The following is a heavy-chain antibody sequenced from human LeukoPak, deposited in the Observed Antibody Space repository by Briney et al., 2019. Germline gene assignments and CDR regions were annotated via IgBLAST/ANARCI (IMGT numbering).Heavy chain of an antibody. D-gene: IGHD6-6*01. V-gene: IGHV4-34*01. J-gene: IGHJ4*02. CDR2: INHRGGT. CDR3: TRGPRRAYSSSSGVDY. Sequence: SETRSLTCAVYGGSFSGYYWSWIRQPPGKGLEWIGEINHRGGTNYNPCLKSRITISVDTSKNQFSLTLSSVTAADTAVYYCTRGPRRAYSSSSGVDYWGQGTLVTVSS. CDR1: GGSFSGYY.